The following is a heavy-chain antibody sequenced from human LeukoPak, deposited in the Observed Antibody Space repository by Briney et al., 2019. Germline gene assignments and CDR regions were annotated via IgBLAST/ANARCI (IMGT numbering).Heavy chain of an antibody. CDR3: ARVGGYSYGLLLPHYYGMDV. J-gene: IGHJ6*02. Sequence: PSETLSLTCVVSGGSISDSFDHYWSWVRQPPGKGLEWIGEINHSGSTNYNPSLKSRVTISVDTSKNQFSLKLSSVTAADTAVYYCARVGGYSYGLLLPHYYGMDVWGQGTTVTVSS. CDR1: GGSISDSFDHY. V-gene: IGHV4-4*02. CDR2: INHSGST. D-gene: IGHD5-18*01.